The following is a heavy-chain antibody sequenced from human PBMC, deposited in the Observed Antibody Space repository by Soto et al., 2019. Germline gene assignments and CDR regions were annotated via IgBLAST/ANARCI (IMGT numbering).Heavy chain of an antibody. J-gene: IGHJ5*02. CDR2: IYYSGST. CDR1: GGSISSYY. CDR3: ARRDSSSLGWWFDP. D-gene: IGHD6-6*01. Sequence: SETLSLTCTVSGGSISSYYWSLIRQPPGKGLEWIGYIYYSGSTNYNPSLKSRVTISVDTSKNQFSLKLSSVTAADTAVYYCARRDSSSLGWWFDPWGQGTLVTVSS. V-gene: IGHV4-59*08.